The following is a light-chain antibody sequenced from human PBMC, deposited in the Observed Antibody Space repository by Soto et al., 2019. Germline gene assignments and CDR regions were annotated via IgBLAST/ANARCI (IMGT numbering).Light chain of an antibody. CDR1: QSVPRSY. V-gene: IGKV3-20*01. CDR2: GTS. Sequence: EIVLTQSPGTLSLSPGERATLSCRASQSVPRSYLAWYQQKPGQAPRLLIYGTSSRATGIPDRFSGSGSGTDFTLTISRLEPEDFAVYYCQQYGRSPTTFGQGTKVDIK. CDR3: QQYGRSPTT. J-gene: IGKJ1*01.